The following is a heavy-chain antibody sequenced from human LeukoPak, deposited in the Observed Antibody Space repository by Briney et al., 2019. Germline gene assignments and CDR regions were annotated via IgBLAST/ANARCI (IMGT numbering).Heavy chain of an antibody. Sequence: SVTVTLKCSAYSFTCCYYPWMRQAPAPGQERVGVTNCSGGTATYAQKFQGRVTMTRDTATSTVSMELCILRSEDTAVYQCARHAYSGYDPFDYWGQGTLVTVSS. D-gene: IGHD5-12*01. CDR2: TNCSGGTA. J-gene: IGHJ4*02. CDR1: AYSFTCCY. V-gene: IGHV1-46*01. CDR3: ARHAYSGYDPFDY.